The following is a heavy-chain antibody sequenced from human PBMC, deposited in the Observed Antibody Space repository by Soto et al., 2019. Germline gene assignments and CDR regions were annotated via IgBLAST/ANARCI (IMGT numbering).Heavy chain of an antibody. J-gene: IGHJ6*02. CDR3: ARHPPITIFGVVIYDYYYGMDV. V-gene: IGHV5-10-1*01. Sequence: GESLKISCKGSGYSFTSYWISWGRQMPGKGLEWMGRIDPSDSYTNYSPSFQGHVTISADKSISTAYLQWSSLKASDTAMYYCARHPPITIFGVVIYDYYYGMDVWGQGTTVTVSS. CDR1: GYSFTSYW. CDR2: IDPSDSYT. D-gene: IGHD3-3*01.